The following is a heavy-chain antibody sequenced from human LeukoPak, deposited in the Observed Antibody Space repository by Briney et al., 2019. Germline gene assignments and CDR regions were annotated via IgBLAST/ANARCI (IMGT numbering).Heavy chain of an antibody. CDR1: GFTFSSYW. V-gene: IGHV3-74*01. Sequence: GGSLRLSCAASGFTFSSYWMHWVRQAPGKGPVWVARTNRDGSSTAYADSVKGRFTISKDNAKNTLYLLMISLRAEDTAVYYCARDSVEWYIFDYWGQGTLVTVSS. D-gene: IGHD3-3*01. CDR2: TNRDGSST. J-gene: IGHJ4*02. CDR3: ARDSVEWYIFDY.